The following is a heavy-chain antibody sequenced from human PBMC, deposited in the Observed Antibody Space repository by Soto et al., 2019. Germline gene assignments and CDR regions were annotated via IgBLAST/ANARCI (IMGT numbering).Heavy chain of an antibody. CDR2: IYHSGSN. CDR1: GGSISSSNW. CDR3: AHGSGWYSDHYYGMDV. Sequence: SETLSRTCAGSGGSISSSNWWSWVGQPPGKGLEWIGEIYHSGSNNYNPSLKSRVTIPVDKSKNQFSLKLSSVTAADTAVYYCAHGSGWYSDHYYGMDVWGQGNTVT. J-gene: IGHJ6*01. D-gene: IGHD6-19*01. V-gene: IGHV4-4*02.